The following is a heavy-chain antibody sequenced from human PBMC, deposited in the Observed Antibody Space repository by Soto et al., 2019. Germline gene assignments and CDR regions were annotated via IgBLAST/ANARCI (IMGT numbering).Heavy chain of an antibody. D-gene: IGHD3-3*01. CDR2: IKQDGSEK. J-gene: IGHJ5*02. CDR1: GFTFSSYW. CDR3: ARRIPLEYYDFWSGYRGIWWFDP. Sequence: EVQLVESGGGLVQPGGSLRLSCAASGFTFSSYWMSWVRQAPGKGLEWVANIKQDGSEKYYVDSVKGRFTISRDNAKNSLYLQMNSLRAEDTAVYYCARRIPLEYYDFWSGYRGIWWFDPWGQGTLVTVSS. V-gene: IGHV3-7*05.